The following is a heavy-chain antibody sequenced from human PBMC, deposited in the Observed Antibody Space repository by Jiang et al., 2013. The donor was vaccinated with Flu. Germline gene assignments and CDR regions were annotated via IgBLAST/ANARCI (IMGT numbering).Heavy chain of an antibody. Sequence: SLTCAVSGGSIRGSNWWTGSPAPGRDWSGLEKSIIVGAPTTTRPSKSRVTISVDKSKNQFSLKLSSVTAADTAVYYCARRPDTSYYYYLDVWGKGTTVTV. V-gene: IGHV4-4*02. J-gene: IGHJ6*03. CDR1: GGSIRGSNW. CDR3: ARRPDTSYYYYLDV. CDR2: SIIVGAP.